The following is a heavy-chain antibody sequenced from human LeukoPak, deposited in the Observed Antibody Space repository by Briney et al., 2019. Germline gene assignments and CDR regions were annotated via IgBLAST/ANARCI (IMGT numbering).Heavy chain of an antibody. CDR2: INPNSGGT. CDR3: ARGQQYSSSSVPFYYYYYYMDV. J-gene: IGHJ6*03. Sequence: GASVRVSCTASGYTFTGYYMHWVRQAPGQGLEWMGWINPNSGGTNYAQKFQGRVTMTRDTSISTAYMELSRLRSDDTAVYYCARGQQYSSSSVPFYYYYYYMDVWGKGTTVTVSS. V-gene: IGHV1-2*02. D-gene: IGHD6-6*01. CDR1: GYTFTGYY.